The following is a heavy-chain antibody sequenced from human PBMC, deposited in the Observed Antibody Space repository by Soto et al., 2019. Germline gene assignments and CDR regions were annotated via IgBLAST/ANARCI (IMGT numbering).Heavy chain of an antibody. D-gene: IGHD3-22*01. Sequence: PSETLSLTCTVSGGSISSYYWSWIRQPAGKGLEWIGRIYTSGSTNYNPSLKSRVTMSVDTSKNQFSLKLSSVTAADTAVYYCARTPHYYDSSGYPDYWGQGTLVTVSS. J-gene: IGHJ4*02. V-gene: IGHV4-4*07. CDR1: GGSISSYY. CDR3: ARTPHYYDSSGYPDY. CDR2: IYTSGST.